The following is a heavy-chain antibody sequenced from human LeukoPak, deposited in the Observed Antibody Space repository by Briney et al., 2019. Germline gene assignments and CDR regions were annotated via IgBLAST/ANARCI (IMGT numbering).Heavy chain of an antibody. CDR1: GGTFSSYA. V-gene: IGHV1-69*04. J-gene: IGHJ4*02. CDR3: ARLEDYGDDY. Sequence: GSSVKVSCKASGGTFSSYAISWVRQAPGQGLEWMGRIIPILGIANYAQKFQSRVTITADKSTSTAYMGLSSLRSEDTAVYYCARLEDYGDDYWGQGTLVTVSS. D-gene: IGHD4-17*01. CDR2: IIPILGIA.